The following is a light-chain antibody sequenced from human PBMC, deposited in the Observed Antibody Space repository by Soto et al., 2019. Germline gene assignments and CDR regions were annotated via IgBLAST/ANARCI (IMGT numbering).Light chain of an antibody. Sequence: EIVLTQSPGTLSLSPGERATLSCRASQSVTSSYLAWWQQKPGQAPRLLIYGASIRATGIPDRFSGSGSGTDFTLTISRLEPEDFAVYFCQQYGSSPTTFGQGTKVEIK. CDR2: GAS. J-gene: IGKJ1*01. CDR3: QQYGSSPTT. V-gene: IGKV3-20*01. CDR1: QSVTSSY.